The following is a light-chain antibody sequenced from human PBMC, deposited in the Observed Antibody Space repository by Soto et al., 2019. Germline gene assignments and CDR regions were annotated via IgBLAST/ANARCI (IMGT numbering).Light chain of an antibody. J-gene: IGLJ2*01. V-gene: IGLV2-8*01. CDR1: SSDVGSYFY. CDR3: SIYAGGNSVI. Sequence: QSALTQPPSASGSPGQSVTISFTGTSSDVGSYFYVSWYQQHPGKAPKLMIYEVTKRPSGVPDRFSGSKSGNTASLTVSGLQVEDEADYYCSIYAGGNSVIFGGGTQLTVL. CDR2: EVT.